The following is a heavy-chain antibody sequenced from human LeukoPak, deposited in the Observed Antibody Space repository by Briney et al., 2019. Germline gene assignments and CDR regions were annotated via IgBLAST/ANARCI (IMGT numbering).Heavy chain of an antibody. Sequence: SVKVSCKASGGTFSSYAISWVRQAPGQGLEWMGGIIPIFGTANYAQKFQGRVTITADESTSTAYMELSSLRSEDTAVYYCASMLRDDYGGNGYFDYWGQGTLVTVSS. D-gene: IGHD4-23*01. CDR1: GGTFSSYA. V-gene: IGHV1-69*13. CDR2: IIPIFGTA. J-gene: IGHJ4*02. CDR3: ASMLRDDYGGNGYFDY.